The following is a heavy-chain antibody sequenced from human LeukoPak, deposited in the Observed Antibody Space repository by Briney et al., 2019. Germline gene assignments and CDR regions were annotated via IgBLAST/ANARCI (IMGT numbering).Heavy chain of an antibody. CDR3: ASYSNWGDFDS. V-gene: IGHV1-69*06. D-gene: IGHD7-27*01. CDR1: GGTFSSFG. Sequence: SVKVSCKASGGTFSSFGITWVRQAPGQELEWMGGTIPIFGAKHYAQKFRGRVTVTADNSTTTTYMELSSLRFEDTALYYCASYSNWGDFDSWGQGTLVTVSS. CDR2: TIPIFGAK. J-gene: IGHJ4*02.